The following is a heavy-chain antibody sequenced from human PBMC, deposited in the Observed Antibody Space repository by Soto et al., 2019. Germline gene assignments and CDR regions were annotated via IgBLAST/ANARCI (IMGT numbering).Heavy chain of an antibody. D-gene: IGHD6-6*01. CDR1: GGSISSSSYY. Sequence: SETLSLTCTVSGGSISSSSYYWGWIRQPPGKGLEWIGSIYYSGSTYYNPSLKSRVTISVDTSKNQFSLKLSSVTAADTAVYYCARAGSSSVGEFDYWGQGTLVTVS. CDR3: ARAGSSSVGEFDY. J-gene: IGHJ4*02. CDR2: IYYSGST. V-gene: IGHV4-39*01.